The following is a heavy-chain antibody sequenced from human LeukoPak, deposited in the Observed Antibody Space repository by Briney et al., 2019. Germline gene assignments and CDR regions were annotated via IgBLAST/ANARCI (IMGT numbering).Heavy chain of an antibody. Sequence: GGSLRLSCAASGFTFSSYTMIWVRQASRKGLEWVSSVSSGSSTIYYADSVKGRFTISRDNAKNSLYLQMNSLRAEDTAVYFCARARASNSNLGYFDYWGQGTLVTVSS. D-gene: IGHD1-26*01. CDR2: VSSGSSTI. CDR3: ARARASNSNLGYFDY. V-gene: IGHV3-48*01. J-gene: IGHJ4*02. CDR1: GFTFSSYT.